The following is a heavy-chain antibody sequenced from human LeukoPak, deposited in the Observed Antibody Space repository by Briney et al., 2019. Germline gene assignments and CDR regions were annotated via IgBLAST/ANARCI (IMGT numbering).Heavy chain of an antibody. CDR1: GYTFTSYD. V-gene: IGHV1-8*01. CDR2: MNPNSGNT. J-gene: IGHJ5*02. Sequence: ASVKVSCKASGYTFTSYDINWVRQATGQGLEWMGWMNPNSGNTGYAQKFQGRVTMTRNTSISTAYMELRSLRSDDTAVYYCARIGDYEYNWFDPWGQGTLVTVSS. CDR3: ARIGDYEYNWFDP. D-gene: IGHD4-17*01.